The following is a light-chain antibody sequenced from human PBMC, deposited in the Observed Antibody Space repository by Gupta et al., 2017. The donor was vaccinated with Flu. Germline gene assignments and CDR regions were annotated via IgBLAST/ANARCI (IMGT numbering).Light chain of an antibody. Sequence: SALTQPASVSGSPGQSITISCTETSSDVGAYNYVSWYQQRPGKAPKLMIYAVSNRPSGGADRFSGSKSGNTASLTISGLQAEDEADYYCSSYTSGSASIVVFGGGTKLTVL. CDR1: SSDVGAYNY. V-gene: IGLV2-14*03. J-gene: IGLJ2*01. CDR2: AVS. CDR3: SSYTSGSASIVV.